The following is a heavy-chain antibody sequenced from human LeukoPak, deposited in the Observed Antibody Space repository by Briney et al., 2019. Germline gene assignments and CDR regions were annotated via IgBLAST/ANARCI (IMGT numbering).Heavy chain of an antibody. CDR3: ARGQPFSVWFGEYHFDY. Sequence: GGSLRLSCAASGFTFSSYAMSWVRQAPGKGLEWVSAISGSGGSTYYADSVKGRFTISRDNSKNTLYLQMNSLRAEDTAVYYCARGQPFSVWFGEYHFDYWGQGTLVTVSS. J-gene: IGHJ4*02. V-gene: IGHV3-23*01. CDR2: ISGSGGST. CDR1: GFTFSSYA. D-gene: IGHD3-10*01.